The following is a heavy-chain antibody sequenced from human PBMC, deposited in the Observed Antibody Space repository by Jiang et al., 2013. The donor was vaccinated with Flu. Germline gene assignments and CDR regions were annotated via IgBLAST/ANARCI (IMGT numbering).Heavy chain of an antibody. J-gene: IGHJ5*02. CDR1: GFSTQQQRSG. V-gene: IGHV2-5*02. Sequence: TLTCTFSGFSTQQQRSGCGLDPSAPRKGPGVSLLWFIGMMISAXTPSLKSRLTITKDTSGNQVVLTMTNVGPVDTATYYCAHSVFAPNWFDPWGQGTLVTVSS. CDR3: AHSVFAPNWFDP. CDR2: FIGMMI.